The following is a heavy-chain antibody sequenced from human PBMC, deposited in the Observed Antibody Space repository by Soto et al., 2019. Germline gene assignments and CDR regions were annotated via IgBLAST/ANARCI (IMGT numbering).Heavy chain of an antibody. V-gene: IGHV4-39*01. Sequence: QLQLQESGPGLVKPSETLSLTCTVSGGSISSSSYYWGWIRQPPGKGLEWIGSIYYSGSTYYNPSLKSRVTISVDTSKNQFSLKLSSVTAADTAVYYCARHTRSSGWYSARFDPWGQGTLVTVSS. CDR2: IYYSGST. CDR3: ARHTRSSGWYSARFDP. J-gene: IGHJ5*02. CDR1: GGSISSSSYY. D-gene: IGHD6-19*01.